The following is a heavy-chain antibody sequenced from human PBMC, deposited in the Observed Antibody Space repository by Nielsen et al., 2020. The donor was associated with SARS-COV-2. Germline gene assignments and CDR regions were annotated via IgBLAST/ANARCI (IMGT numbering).Heavy chain of an antibody. J-gene: IGHJ2*01. V-gene: IGHV4-39*01. CDR1: GGSISSSSYY. D-gene: IGHD1-26*01. CDR2: IYYSGST. Sequence: SEILSLTCTVSGGSISSSSYYWGWIRQPPGKGLEWIGSIYYSGSTYYNPSLKSRVTISVDTSKNQFSLKLSSVTAADTAVYYCARGRLKHGGVYFDLWGRGTLVTVSS. CDR3: ARGRLKHGGVYFDL.